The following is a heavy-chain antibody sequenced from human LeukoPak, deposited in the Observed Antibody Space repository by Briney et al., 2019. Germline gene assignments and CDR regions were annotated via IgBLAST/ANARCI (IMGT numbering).Heavy chain of an antibody. Sequence: SETLSLTCTVSGGSISPYYWSWIRQPPGKGLEWIGYIYYSGSTNYNPSLKSRVTISVDTSMNQFSLKLSSVTAADTAVYYCARAFYPGYYSYMAVWGKGTTVTVSS. J-gene: IGHJ6*03. V-gene: IGHV4-59*01. CDR3: ARAFYPGYYSYMAV. D-gene: IGHD3-3*02. CDR1: GGSISPYY. CDR2: IYYSGST.